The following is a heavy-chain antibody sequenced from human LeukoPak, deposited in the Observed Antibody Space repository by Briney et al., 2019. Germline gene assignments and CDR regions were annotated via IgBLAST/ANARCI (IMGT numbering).Heavy chain of an antibody. D-gene: IGHD6-13*01. CDR2: ISYDGSNK. J-gene: IGHJ6*02. CDR3: AKDEAAALIYYYYGMDV. CDR1: GFTFSSYG. V-gene: IGHV3-30*18. Sequence: GGSLRLSCAASGFTFSSYGMHWVRQAPGKGLEWVAVISYDGSNKYYADSVKGRFTISRDNSKNTLYLQMNSLRAEDTAVCYCAKDEAAALIYYYYGMDVWGQGTTVTVSS.